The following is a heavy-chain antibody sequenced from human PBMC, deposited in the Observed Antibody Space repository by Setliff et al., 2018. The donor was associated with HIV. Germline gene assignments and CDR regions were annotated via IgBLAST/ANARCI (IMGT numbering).Heavy chain of an antibody. CDR3: TRYKLTSVMSNLDY. CDR2: VRKKVNSYTT. CDR1: GFMFSDHY. V-gene: IGHV3-72*01. D-gene: IGHD4-17*01. Sequence: PGGSLRLSCAASGFMFSDHYMDWVRQAPGKGLEWVGRVRKKVNSYTTEYAASVKGRFTISRDDSKNSLYLQMNSLKTEDTAVYFCTRYKLTSVMSNLDYWGLGTLVTVSS. J-gene: IGHJ4*02.